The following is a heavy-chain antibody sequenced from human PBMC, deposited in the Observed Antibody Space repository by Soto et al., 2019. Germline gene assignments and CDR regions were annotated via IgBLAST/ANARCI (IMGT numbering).Heavy chain of an antibody. CDR1: GFIFSSFW. V-gene: IGHV3-7*04. Sequence: GGSLRLSCAASGFIFSSFWMSWVRQAPGKGLEWVANINQDGSEKYYVDSVKGRFTISRDNAKNSLYLQMNSLRAEDTAVYYCARGPYYYDSSGYAAFDIWGQGTMVTVSS. CDR2: INQDGSEK. D-gene: IGHD3-22*01. J-gene: IGHJ3*02. CDR3: ARGPYYYDSSGYAAFDI.